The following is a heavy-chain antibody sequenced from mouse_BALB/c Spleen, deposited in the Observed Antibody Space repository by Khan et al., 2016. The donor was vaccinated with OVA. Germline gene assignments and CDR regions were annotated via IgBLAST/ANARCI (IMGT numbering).Heavy chain of an antibody. CDR3: ARMKKIVATYFDY. D-gene: IGHD1-1*01. J-gene: IGHJ2*01. Sequence: QVQLQQPGAELVKAGASVKMSCKASGYTFTSYWMHWVKQRLGQGLEWFAETNPTNGRTYYNEKFKSKATLTVDKSSSTAYMLLSGPTFEDSAVYCLARMKKIVATYFDYWGQGTTLTVSA. CDR2: TNPTNGRT. V-gene: IGHV1S81*02. CDR1: GYTFTSYW.